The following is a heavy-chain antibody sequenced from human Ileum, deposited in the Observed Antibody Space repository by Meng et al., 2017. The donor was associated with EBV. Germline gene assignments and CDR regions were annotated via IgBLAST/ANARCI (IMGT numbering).Heavy chain of an antibody. CDR3: AKEQDDGDRGIHRIDS. CDR2: IHDNGGT. CDR1: VGYISTSSYF. J-gene: IGHJ5*01. Sequence: TTPDTPSLPFTFSVGYISTSSYFWGWNGQTPGKGLEWIGSIHDNGGTAYNPSLQSRVTMSVDTSKNQFSLRLTSVTAADTAVYYCAKEQDDGDRGIHRIDSWGQGTLVTVSS. D-gene: IGHD5-18*01. V-gene: IGHV4-39*07.